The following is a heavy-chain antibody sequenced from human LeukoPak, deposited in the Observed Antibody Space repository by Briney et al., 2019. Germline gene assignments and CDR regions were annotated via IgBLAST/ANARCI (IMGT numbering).Heavy chain of an antibody. CDR3: AGDKAEYCGGDCYPYYYYYMDV. Sequence: GSLRLSCAASGFTFSDYYMSGIRQAPGKGLEWVSYISSSGSTIYYADSVKGRFTISRDNAKNSLYLQMNSLRAEDTAVYYCAGDKAEYCGGDCYPYYYYYMDVWGKGTTVTVSS. CDR1: GFTFSDYY. CDR2: ISSSGSTI. D-gene: IGHD2-21*02. J-gene: IGHJ6*03. V-gene: IGHV3-11*04.